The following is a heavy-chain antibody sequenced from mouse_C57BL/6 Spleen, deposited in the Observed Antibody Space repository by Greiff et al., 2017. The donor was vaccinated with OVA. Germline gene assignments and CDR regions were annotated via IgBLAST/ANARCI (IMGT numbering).Heavy chain of an antibody. CDR1: GYAFTNYL. V-gene: IGHV1-54*01. CDR2: INPGSGGT. J-gene: IGHJ4*01. D-gene: IGHD2-2*01. CDR3: ARWFGAMDY. Sequence: QVQLQQSGAELVRPGTSVKVSCKASGYAFTNYLIEWVKQRPGQGLEWIGVINPGSGGTNYNEKFKGKATLTADKSSSTAYMQLSSLTSEDAAVYFCARWFGAMDYWGQGTSVTVSS.